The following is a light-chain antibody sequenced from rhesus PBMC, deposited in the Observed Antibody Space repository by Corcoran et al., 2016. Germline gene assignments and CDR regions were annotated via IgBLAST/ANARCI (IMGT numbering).Light chain of an antibody. CDR1: QGMSNW. V-gene: IGKV1-69*01. J-gene: IGKJ4*01. Sequence: DIQMTQSPSSLSASVGDRVTITCRASQGMSNWLAWSQQKSGKAPKLLIYGASDLETGVPSRFSGSGSGTDFTLTISSLQPEDVATYYCQQHDNIPLTFDGGTKVDLK. CDR3: QQHDNIPLT. CDR2: GAS.